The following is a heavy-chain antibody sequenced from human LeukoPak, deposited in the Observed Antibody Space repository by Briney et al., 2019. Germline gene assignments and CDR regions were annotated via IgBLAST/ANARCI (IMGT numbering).Heavy chain of an antibody. D-gene: IGHD7-27*01. CDR3: ARFSPRAMGNYLDF. V-gene: IGHV4-30-2*01. CDR1: GGSISSGSYS. J-gene: IGHJ4*02. Sequence: SETLSLTCAVSGGSISSGSYSWSWIRQPPGKGLEWIGYIYPRGSTYYNPSLESRVILSLDKSANQFSLNLSSVTAADTAVYYCARFSPRAMGNYLDFWGQGTLVTVSS. CDR2: IYPRGST.